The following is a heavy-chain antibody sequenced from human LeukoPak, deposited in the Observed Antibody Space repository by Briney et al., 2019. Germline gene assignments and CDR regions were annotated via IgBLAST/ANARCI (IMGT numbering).Heavy chain of an antibody. CDR1: GGSISSGDYY. V-gene: IGHV4-30-4*08. CDR2: IYYSGST. D-gene: IGHD4-17*01. Sequence: SQTLSLTCTVSGGSISSGDYYWSWIRQPPGKGLEWIGYIYYSGSTYYNPSLKSRVSMSVDTSKNQFSLKLSSVTAAATAGYYCGGTVSTGAATFDIWGQGTMVTVSS. J-gene: IGHJ3*02. CDR3: GGTVSTGAATFDI.